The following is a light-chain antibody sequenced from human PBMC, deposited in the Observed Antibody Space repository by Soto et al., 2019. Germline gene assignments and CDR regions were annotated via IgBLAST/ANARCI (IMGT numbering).Light chain of an antibody. V-gene: IGLV2-14*01. J-gene: IGLJ1*01. CDR2: DVT. Sequence: QSALTQPASVSGSPGQSIAISCTGTSSDVGAYNYVSWYQQYPGKAPKLVIYDVTNRPSGVSNRFSGSKSGSTASLTISGLQAEDEADYYCSSYTISSPYVFGTGTKVTVL. CDR3: SSYTISSPYV. CDR1: SSDVGAYNY.